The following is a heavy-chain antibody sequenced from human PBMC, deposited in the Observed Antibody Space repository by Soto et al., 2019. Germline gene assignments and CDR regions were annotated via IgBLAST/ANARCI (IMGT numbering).Heavy chain of an antibody. J-gene: IGHJ3*02. CDR3: ARTILQSNEDDAFDI. D-gene: IGHD1-1*01. V-gene: IGHV3-48*01. CDR1: GFTFSSYS. CDR2: ISSSSSTI. Sequence: GGSLRLSCAASGFTFSSYSMNWVRQAPGKGLEWVSYISSSSSTIYYADSVKGRFTISRDNAKNSLYLQMNSLRAEDTAVYYCARTILQSNEDDAFDIWGQGTMVTVSS.